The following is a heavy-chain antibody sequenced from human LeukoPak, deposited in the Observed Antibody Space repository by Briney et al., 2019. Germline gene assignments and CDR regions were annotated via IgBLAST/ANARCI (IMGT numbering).Heavy chain of an antibody. Sequence: SETLSLTCSVSGGSISSTSYYWGWIPQPPGKGLEWFVCIDYSENTYYNQALKSRVTIYVDTSKNHFSLEVNAVTAADTAIYASARHSARIVYFDYWGQGTLVTVSS. J-gene: IGHJ4*02. CDR3: ARHSARIVYFDY. CDR2: IDYSENT. V-gene: IGHV4-39*01. D-gene: IGHD2-15*01. CDR1: GGSISSTSYY.